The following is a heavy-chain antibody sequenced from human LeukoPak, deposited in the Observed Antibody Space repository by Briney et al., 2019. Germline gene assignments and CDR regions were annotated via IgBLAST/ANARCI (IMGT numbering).Heavy chain of an antibody. CDR1: GFTFSAFW. Sequence: GGSLRLSCAASGFTFSAFWMSWVRQAPGKGLEWVANIKQDGREIYYVDSVKGRFTVSRDNARNSLYLQMNSLRAEDTAVYYCARDSVVTSAFDYWGQGTLVTVSS. D-gene: IGHD4-23*01. V-gene: IGHV3-7*01. CDR3: ARDSVVTSAFDY. CDR2: IKQDGREI. J-gene: IGHJ4*02.